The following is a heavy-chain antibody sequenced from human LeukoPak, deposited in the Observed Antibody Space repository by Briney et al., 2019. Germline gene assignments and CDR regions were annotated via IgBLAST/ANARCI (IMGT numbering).Heavy chain of an antibody. CDR1: GYTFNNYG. D-gene: IGHD3-10*01. CDR3: ARDNLAFGRHWYGSGSYSLLFDY. J-gene: IGHJ4*02. CDR2: ISGYSGDT. V-gene: IGHV1-18*01. Sequence: TSVTVSCKSSGYTFNNYGLSWVRQAPGQGLEWVAWISGYSGDTNSEQKFQGRVTMTTDTYTTTASLELRSLRSDDTAVYYCARDNLAFGRHWYGSGSYSLLFDYWGQGTLVTVSS.